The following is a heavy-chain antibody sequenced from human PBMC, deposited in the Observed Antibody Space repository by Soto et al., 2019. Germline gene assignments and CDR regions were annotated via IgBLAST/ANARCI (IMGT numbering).Heavy chain of an antibody. CDR1: GGSFSGYY. CDR3: ARGRGGIDV. J-gene: IGHJ6*02. V-gene: IGHV4-34*01. D-gene: IGHD3-10*01. Sequence: PSETLSLTCGVYGGSFSGYYWNWIRQPPGXGLEXIXEXNXXXSXXXXPSLKSRVTISEDTSKNQFSLNLTSVTAADTAVYYCARGRGGIDVWGQGTTVTVSS. CDR2: XNXXXSX.